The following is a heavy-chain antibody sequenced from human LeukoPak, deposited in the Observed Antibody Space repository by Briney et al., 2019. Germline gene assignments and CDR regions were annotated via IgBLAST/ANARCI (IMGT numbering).Heavy chain of an antibody. V-gene: IGHV3-21*01. CDR1: GFTFSSYS. CDR2: ISSNSSYI. D-gene: IGHD3-22*01. CDR3: GRGHIVTMLVKRLVPPGHP. J-gene: IGHJ5*02. Sequence: GGSLRLSCAASGFTFSSYSMTWVRQAPGTGLEWVSSISSNSSYIYYADSVKSRFTISSDNTTNTLYLQMHSLRAEDTTVYYCGRGHIVTMLVKRLVPPGHPWGGRPLVSVP.